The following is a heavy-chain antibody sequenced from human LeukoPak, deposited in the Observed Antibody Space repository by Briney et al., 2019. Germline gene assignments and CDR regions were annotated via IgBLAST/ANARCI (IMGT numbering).Heavy chain of an antibody. J-gene: IGHJ4*02. D-gene: IGHD4-23*01. CDR1: GGSISSSSYY. Sequence: SETLSPTCSVSGGSISSSSYYWGWIRQPPGKGLEWIGHIYYSGSTYYNSSLKSRVTISLDTSKNQFSLKLSSVTAADTAVYYCATAADYGGKADYWGQGTLVTVSS. V-gene: IGHV4-39*01. CDR2: IYYSGST. CDR3: ATAADYGGKADY.